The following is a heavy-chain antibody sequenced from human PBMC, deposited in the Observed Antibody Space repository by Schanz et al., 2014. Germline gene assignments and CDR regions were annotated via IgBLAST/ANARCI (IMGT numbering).Heavy chain of an antibody. CDR2: NSGNGGST. CDR3: AKVREWWPYYFDY. V-gene: IGHV3-23*04. J-gene: IGHJ4*02. D-gene: IGHD2-15*01. CDR1: GFTFTTNA. Sequence: EVQLVESGGGLVQPGGSLRLSCAASGFTFTTNAMSWVRQPPGKGLEWVSANSGNGGSTYFADSVKGRFTISRDNSDNTLFLQINSLRAEDTAVYYCAKVREWWPYYFDYWGQGTLVTVSS.